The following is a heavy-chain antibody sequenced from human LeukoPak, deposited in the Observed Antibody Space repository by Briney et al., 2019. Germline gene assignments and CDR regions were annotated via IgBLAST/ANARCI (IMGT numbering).Heavy chain of an antibody. CDR1: GYTFTTYD. CDR2: MNPNSGNT. D-gene: IGHD6-13*01. V-gene: IGHV1-8*01. J-gene: IGHJ5*02. Sequence: ASVKVSCKASGYTFTTYDINWVRQATGQGLEWMGWMNPNSGNTGYAQKFQGRVTMTRNTSITTAYMELSSLRSEDTAVYYCVRGLGYSSSWFWFDPWGQGTLVTVSS. CDR3: VRGLGYSSSWFWFDP.